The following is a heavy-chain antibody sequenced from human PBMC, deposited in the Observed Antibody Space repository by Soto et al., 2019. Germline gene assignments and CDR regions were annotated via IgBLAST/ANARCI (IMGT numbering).Heavy chain of an antibody. V-gene: IGHV5-51*01. Sequence: GASLKISCKGSGYSFTTFWFGWVRQMPGKGLEWMGIIYPGDSDTRYSPSFQGQVTISADKSISTAYLQWNSLKASDTAMYFCAGNGRSSYGMDVWGQGTTVTVSS. J-gene: IGHJ6*02. CDR1: GYSFTTFW. CDR3: AGNGRSSYGMDV. CDR2: IYPGDSDT. D-gene: IGHD1-1*01.